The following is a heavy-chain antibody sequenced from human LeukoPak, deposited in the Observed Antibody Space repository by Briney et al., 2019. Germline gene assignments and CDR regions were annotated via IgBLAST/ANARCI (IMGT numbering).Heavy chain of an antibody. CDR1: SGSITSYY. CDR3: ARARGRLLLVDY. Sequence: SETLSLTCTVSSGSITSYYWNWIRQPAGKGLEWIGRIYSSGSTDYNPSLKSRGTMSVDTSKNQFSLNLSSVTAADSAVYYCARARGRLLLVDYWGQGTLVTVSS. J-gene: IGHJ4*02. V-gene: IGHV4-4*07. CDR2: IYSSGST. D-gene: IGHD2-15*01.